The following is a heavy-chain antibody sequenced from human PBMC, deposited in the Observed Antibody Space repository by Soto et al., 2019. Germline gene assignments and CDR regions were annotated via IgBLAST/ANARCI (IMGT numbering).Heavy chain of an antibody. CDR3: ARLSYSGYDTGRYFDY. Sequence: GGSLRLSCAASGFTFSSYAMSWVRQMPGKGLEWMGIIYPGDSDTRYSPSFQGQVTISADKSISTAYLQWSSLKASDTAMYYCARLSYSGYDTGRYFDYWGQGTLVTVSS. D-gene: IGHD5-12*01. V-gene: IGHV5-51*01. J-gene: IGHJ4*02. CDR2: IYPGDSDT. CDR1: GFTFSSYA.